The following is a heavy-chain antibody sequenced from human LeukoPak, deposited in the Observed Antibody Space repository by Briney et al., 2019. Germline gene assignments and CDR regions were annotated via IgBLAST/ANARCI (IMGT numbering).Heavy chain of an antibody. V-gene: IGHV4-39*01. J-gene: IGHJ3*02. CDR1: GGSIRSSSYY. D-gene: IGHD3-22*01. Sequence: SETLSLTCNVSGGSIRSSSYYWGWVRQPPGKGLEWIGPIYFRGRTYEKTAHKSPLRSSIDASKSQCSLKLNYLIAADTAVYYCASLLHYYDKTDYYGDSSEISGQGAMIIVSS. CDR3: ASLLHYYDKTDYYGDSSEI. CDR2: IYFRGRT.